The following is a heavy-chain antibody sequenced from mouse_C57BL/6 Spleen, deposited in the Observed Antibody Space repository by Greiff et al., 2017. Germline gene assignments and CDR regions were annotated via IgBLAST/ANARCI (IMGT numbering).Heavy chain of an antibody. CDR2: IDPETGGT. J-gene: IGHJ3*01. Sequence: QVQLQESGAELVRPGASVTLSCKASGYTFTGYEMHWVKQTPVHGLEWIGAIDPETGGTAYNQKFKGKAILTADKSSSTAYMELRRLTSEDSAVYYCTRPYYYGSCWFAYWGPGTLVTVAA. V-gene: IGHV1-15*01. D-gene: IGHD1-1*01. CDR3: TRPYYYGSCWFAY. CDR1: GYTFTGYE.